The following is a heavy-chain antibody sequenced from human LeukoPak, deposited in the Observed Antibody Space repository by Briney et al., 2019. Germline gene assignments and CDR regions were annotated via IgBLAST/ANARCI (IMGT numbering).Heavy chain of an antibody. D-gene: IGHD4-17*01. V-gene: IGHV3-33*01. CDR1: GFTFSSYG. CDR3: ARDGLPYGDYVFFDY. Sequence: GGSLRLSCAASGFTFSSYGMHWVRQAPGKGLEWVAVIWYDGSNKYYADSVKGRLTISRDNSKNTLYLQMNSLRAEDTAVYYCARDGLPYGDYVFFDYWGQGTLVTVSS. J-gene: IGHJ4*02. CDR2: IWYDGSNK.